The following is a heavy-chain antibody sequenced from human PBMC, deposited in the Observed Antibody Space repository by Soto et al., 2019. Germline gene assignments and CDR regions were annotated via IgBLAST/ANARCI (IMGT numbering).Heavy chain of an antibody. CDR2: ILSSGASI. V-gene: IGHV3-21*01. CDR3: ARDSGEQLVRRGLYYSYMDV. CDR1: GVTFSSFS. D-gene: IGHD6-6*01. Sequence: EVQLVESGGGLVKPGGSLRLSCAASGVTFSSFSFNWVRQAPGKGLEWVSFILSSGASIYYADSVKGRFTISRDNTKNSLYLQMNRLKDEDTAVYYWARDSGEQLVRRGLYYSYMDVWGKGTTVTVSS. J-gene: IGHJ6*03.